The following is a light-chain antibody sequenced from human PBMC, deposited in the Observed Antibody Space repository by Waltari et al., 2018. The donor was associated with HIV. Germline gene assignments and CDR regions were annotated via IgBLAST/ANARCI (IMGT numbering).Light chain of an antibody. J-gene: IGLJ3*02. V-gene: IGLV2-11*01. CDR1: RSDVVHYTY. CDR2: DFT. CDR3: CSYAGTWL. Sequence: QSALTQPHSVSGSPGQSVTLSCTGTRSDVVHYTYVSWYQRHQGKAPKLMIYDFTKRPSGVPDRFSGSKSGNTASLTISGLQAEDDAEYYCCSYAGTWLFGGGTKLTVL.